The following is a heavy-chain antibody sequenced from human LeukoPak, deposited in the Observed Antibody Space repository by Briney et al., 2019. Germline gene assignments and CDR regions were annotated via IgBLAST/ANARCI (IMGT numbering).Heavy chain of an antibody. CDR2: IYPGDHDT. J-gene: IGHJ5*02. Sequence: GESLKICCMGAGYSCSSYWICCGRQMAGERVELGGIIYPGDHDTRYSPSFQGQVTISADKSISTPYLQWSSLKASDTAMYYCARQRSSSSVWFDPWGQGTLVTVSS. CDR3: ARQRSSSSVWFDP. D-gene: IGHD6-6*01. V-gene: IGHV5-51*01. CDR1: GYSCSSYW.